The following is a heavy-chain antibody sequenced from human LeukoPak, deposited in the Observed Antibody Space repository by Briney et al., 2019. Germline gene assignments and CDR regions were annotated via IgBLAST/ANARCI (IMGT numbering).Heavy chain of an antibody. V-gene: IGHV4-31*03. Sequence: SQTLSLTCTVSGGSISSGGYYWSWIRQHPGKGLEWIGYIYYSGSTYYNPSLKSRVTISVDTSKSQFSLKLSSVTAADTAVYYCARAVVAGDSFDYWGQGTLVTVSS. CDR1: GGSISSGGYY. D-gene: IGHD4-17*01. J-gene: IGHJ4*02. CDR2: IYYSGST. CDR3: ARAVVAGDSFDY.